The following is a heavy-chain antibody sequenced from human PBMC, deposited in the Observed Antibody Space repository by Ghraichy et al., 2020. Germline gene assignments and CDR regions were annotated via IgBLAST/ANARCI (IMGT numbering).Heavy chain of an antibody. CDR3: VVEECDGDCFFTY. Sequence: SETLSLTCAVSGGSVNTGPYFWTWIRQHPVTGLEWIGYIHPTGSTYYKSSLKSRVTVSMDTSKNQFSLSLRSVTAADTAVYYCVVEECDGDCFFTYWGPGVVVTVDS. J-gene: IGHJ4*02. CDR1: GGSVNTGPYF. D-gene: IGHD2-21*02. CDR2: IHPTGST. V-gene: IGHV4-31*11.